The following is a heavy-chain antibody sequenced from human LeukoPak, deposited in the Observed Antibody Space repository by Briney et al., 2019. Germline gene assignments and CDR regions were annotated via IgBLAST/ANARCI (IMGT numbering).Heavy chain of an antibody. V-gene: IGHV1-46*01. CDR3: ARDVAAEWWFDP. CDR2: INPSGGST. CDR1: GYTFTNYY. D-gene: IGHD6-19*01. Sequence: GASVKVSCKATGYTFTNYYMHWVRQAPGQGLEWMGIINPSGGSTSYAQKFQGRVTMTRDTSTSTVYMELSSLRSEDTAVYYCARDVAAEWWFDPWGQGTLVTVSS. J-gene: IGHJ5*02.